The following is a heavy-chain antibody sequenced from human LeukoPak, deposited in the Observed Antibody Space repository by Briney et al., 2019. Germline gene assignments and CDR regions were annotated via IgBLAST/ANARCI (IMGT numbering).Heavy chain of an antibody. D-gene: IGHD1-26*01. V-gene: IGHV3-53*01. CDR2: SYSGGGT. CDR3: ARDPGIVGATKEHYYYGMDV. Sequence: GGSLRLSCAASGFTFSSYAMSWVRQAPGKGLEWVSISYSGGGTYYADSVKGRFTLSRDNSKNTLYLQMINLRVEDTAVYYCARDPGIVGATKEHYYYGMDVWGQGTTVTVSS. CDR1: GFTFSSYA. J-gene: IGHJ6*02.